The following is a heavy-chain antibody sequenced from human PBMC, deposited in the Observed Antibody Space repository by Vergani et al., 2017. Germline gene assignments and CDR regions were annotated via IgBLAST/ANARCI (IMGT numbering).Heavy chain of an antibody. V-gene: IGHV1-69*04. CDR2: TIPILAIA. D-gene: IGHD2-2*01. CDR1: GGTFSSYA. CDR3: ARERCSSTSCYGVDY. J-gene: IGHJ4*02. Sequence: QVQLVQSGAEVKKPGSSVKVSCKASGGTFSSYAISWLRQAPGQGLEWMGRTIPILAIANYAQKFQGRVTITADKSTSTAYMELSSLRSEDTAVYYCARERCSSTSCYGVDYWGQGTLVTVSS.